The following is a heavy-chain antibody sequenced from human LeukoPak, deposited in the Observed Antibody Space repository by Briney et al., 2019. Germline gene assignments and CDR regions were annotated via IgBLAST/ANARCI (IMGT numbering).Heavy chain of an antibody. J-gene: IGHJ4*02. V-gene: IGHV1-24*01. Sequence: PGASVTVSCKVSGYTLTELSMHELRQAPGKGLEGMGGFHPEDGETTYAQKFQGTGTMAEDTPTDPAYMELSSVRSKYTAVYYCATGSPLPNYWGQGTLVTVSS. CDR2: FHPEDGET. CDR3: ATGSPLPNY. CDR1: GYTLTELS.